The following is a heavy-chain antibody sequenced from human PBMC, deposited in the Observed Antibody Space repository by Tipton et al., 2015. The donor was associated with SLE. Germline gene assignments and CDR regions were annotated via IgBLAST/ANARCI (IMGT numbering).Heavy chain of an antibody. Sequence: SLRLSCVASGFTFNTFAMSWVRQAPGKGLEWVSSISSGTTYIYYADSVKGRFTISRDNAKNSLYLQMNSLRVEDTAVYYCTREGTTGDYFDYWGQGSLVAVSS. D-gene: IGHD1-7*01. V-gene: IGHV3-21*01. CDR1: GFTFNTFA. CDR3: TREGTTGDYFDY. J-gene: IGHJ4*02. CDR2: ISSGTTYI.